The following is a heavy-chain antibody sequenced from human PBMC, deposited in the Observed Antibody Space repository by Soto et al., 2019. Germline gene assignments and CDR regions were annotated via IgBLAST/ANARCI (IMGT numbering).Heavy chain of an antibody. V-gene: IGHV3-74*01. CDR3: ARDATPSANSSSWYFLDWFDP. J-gene: IGHJ5*02. Sequence: PGGSLRLSCAASGFTFSSYWMHWVRQAPGKGLVWVSRINSDGSSTSYADSVKGRFTISRDNAKNTLYLQMNSLRAEDTAVYYCARDATPSANSSSWYFLDWFDPWGQGTLVTVSS. CDR1: GFTFSSYW. CDR2: INSDGSST. D-gene: IGHD6-13*01.